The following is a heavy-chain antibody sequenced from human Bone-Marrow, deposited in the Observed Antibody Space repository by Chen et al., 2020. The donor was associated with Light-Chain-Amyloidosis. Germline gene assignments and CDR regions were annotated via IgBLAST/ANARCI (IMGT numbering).Heavy chain of an antibody. V-gene: IGHV5-51*01. CDR3: ARRRDGYNFDY. Sequence: EVQLEQSGPEVKKPGESPKTSCKGSGYTFPNYWIGWVRQMPGKGLEWMGVIYPDDSDARYSPSFEGQVTISADKSITTAYLQWRSLKASDTAMYYCARRRDGYNFDYWGQGTLVTVSS. D-gene: IGHD5-12*01. CDR2: IYPDDSDA. J-gene: IGHJ4*02. CDR1: GYTFPNYW.